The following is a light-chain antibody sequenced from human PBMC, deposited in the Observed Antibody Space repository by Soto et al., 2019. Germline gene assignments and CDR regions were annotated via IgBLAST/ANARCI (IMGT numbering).Light chain of an antibody. V-gene: IGLV2-14*03. J-gene: IGLJ1*01. CDR3: SSYTSSTTEV. CDR1: SSDVGGYNY. Sequence: QSVLTQPASVSGSPGQSIAISCTGTSSDVGGYNYVSWYQQHPGKAPKLMIYDVSSRPSGVSNRFSGSKSGNTASLTISGLQAGDEADYYCSSYTSSTTEVFGTGNKVTVL. CDR2: DVS.